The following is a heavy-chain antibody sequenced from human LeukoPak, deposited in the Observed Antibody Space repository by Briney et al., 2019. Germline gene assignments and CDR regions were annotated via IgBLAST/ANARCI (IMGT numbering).Heavy chain of an antibody. V-gene: IGHV1-8*01. CDR1: GYTFTSYD. CDR2: MNPNSGNT. Sequence: GASVKVSCKASGYTFTSYDINWVRQATGQGLEWMGWMNPNSGNTGYAQKFQGRVTMTRNTSISTAYMELSSLRSEDTAVYCCARGSVLLWFGESTTLAYYYYGMDVWGQGTTVTVSS. D-gene: IGHD3-10*01. CDR3: ARGSVLLWFGESTTLAYYYYGMDV. J-gene: IGHJ6*02.